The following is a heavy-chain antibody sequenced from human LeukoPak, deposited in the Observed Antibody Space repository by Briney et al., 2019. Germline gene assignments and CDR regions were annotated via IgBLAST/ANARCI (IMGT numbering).Heavy chain of an antibody. V-gene: IGHV3-20*04. CDR1: GFTFDDYG. CDR2: INWNGGST. Sequence: PGGSPRLSCAASGFTFDDYGMSWVRQAPGKGLEWVSGINWNGGSTGYADSVKGRFTISRDNAKNSLYLQMNSLRAEDTALYYCARVRGNVDTAMVTLDYWGQGTLVTVSS. J-gene: IGHJ4*02. D-gene: IGHD5-18*01. CDR3: ARVRGNVDTAMVTLDY.